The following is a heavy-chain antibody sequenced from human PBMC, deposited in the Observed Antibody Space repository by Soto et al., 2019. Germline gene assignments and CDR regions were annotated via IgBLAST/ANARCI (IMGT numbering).Heavy chain of an antibody. J-gene: IGHJ6*02. CDR1: GYSFTSYW. V-gene: IGHV5-51*01. CDR2: IYPGDSDT. D-gene: IGHD3-22*01. CDR3: ARNYYDSSGYPMSYGMDV. Sequence: GESLKISCKSSGYSFTSYWIGWVRQMPGKGLEWMGIIYPGDSDTRYSPSFQGQVTISADKSISTAYLQWSSLKASDTAMYYCARNYYDSSGYPMSYGMDVWGQGTTVTVSS.